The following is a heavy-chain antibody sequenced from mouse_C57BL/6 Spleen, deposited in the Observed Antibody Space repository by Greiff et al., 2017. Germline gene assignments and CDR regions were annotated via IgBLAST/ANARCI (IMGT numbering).Heavy chain of an antibody. J-gene: IGHJ3*01. CDR1: GYTFTDYY. V-gene: IGHV1-26*01. CDR3: ARSDGNYVGWFAY. CDR2: INPNNGGT. Sequence: VQLQQSGPELVKPGASVKISCKASGYTFTDYYMNWVKQSHGKSLEWIGDINPNNGGTSYNQKFKGKATLTVDKSSSTAYMELRSLTSEDSAVYYCARSDGNYVGWFAYWGQGTLVTVSA. D-gene: IGHD2-1*01.